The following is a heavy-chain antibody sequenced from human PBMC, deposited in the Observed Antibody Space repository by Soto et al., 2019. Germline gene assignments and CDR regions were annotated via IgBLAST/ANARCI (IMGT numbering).Heavy chain of an antibody. CDR2: IYYSGSA. V-gene: IGHV4-61*01. Sequence: QVQLQESGPGVIRPSETLSLTCTVSGGSIGITSYYWTWIRQPPGKGLEWIGYIYYSGSASYNPSLERRVSMSVDTSKNQFSLKLRSVTAADTAVYWCARGKYYGDCDYWGQGTLVTVSS. CDR1: GGSIGITSYY. J-gene: IGHJ4*02. D-gene: IGHD4-17*01. CDR3: ARGKYYGDCDY.